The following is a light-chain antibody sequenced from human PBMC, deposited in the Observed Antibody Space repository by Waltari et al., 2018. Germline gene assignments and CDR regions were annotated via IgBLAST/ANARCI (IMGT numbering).Light chain of an antibody. Sequence: QSALTQPASVSGSPGQSITISCTGTSSDFGGYKYVSWYQQHPGKAPKLMIYDVSNRPSGVSNRVSGSKSGNTASLTISGLQAEDEADYYCSSYTSSSVVFGGGTKLTVL. J-gene: IGLJ2*01. CDR3: SSYTSSSVV. CDR2: DVS. V-gene: IGLV2-14*01. CDR1: SSDFGGYKY.